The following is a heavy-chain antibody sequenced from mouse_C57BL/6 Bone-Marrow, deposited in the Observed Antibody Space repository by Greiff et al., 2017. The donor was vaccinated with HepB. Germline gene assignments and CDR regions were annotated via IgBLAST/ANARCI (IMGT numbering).Heavy chain of an antibody. CDR3: ARPFIPSGD. D-gene: IGHD1-1*01. V-gene: IGHV1-64*01. CDR2: IHPNSGST. J-gene: IGHJ2*01. CDR1: GYTFTSYW. Sequence: VQLQQPGAELVKPGASVKLSCKASGYTFTSYWMHWVKQRPGQGLEWIGRIHPNSGSTNYNEKFKNKATLTVDKSSSTAYMQLSSLTSEYSAVYYCARPFIPSGDWGQGTTLTVSS.